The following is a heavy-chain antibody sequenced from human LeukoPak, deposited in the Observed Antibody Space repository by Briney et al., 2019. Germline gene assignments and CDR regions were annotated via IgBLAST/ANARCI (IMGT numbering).Heavy chain of an antibody. CDR2: IKQDGSGT. Sequence: PGGSLRLSCAASGFTFSNYWMNWVRQAPGKGLEWVANIKQDGSGTHYVDSVKGRFTISRDNAKNSLYLQMNSLRAEDTAVCYCARDKFANNVFDYWGQGTLVTVSS. CDR3: ARDKFANNVFDY. CDR1: GFTFSNYW. V-gene: IGHV3-7*01. J-gene: IGHJ4*02. D-gene: IGHD2-8*01.